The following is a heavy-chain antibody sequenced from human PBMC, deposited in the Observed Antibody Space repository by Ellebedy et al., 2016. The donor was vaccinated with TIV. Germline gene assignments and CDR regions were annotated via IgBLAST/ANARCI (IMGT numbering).Heavy chain of an antibody. D-gene: IGHD3-22*01. CDR1: GYTFTGHC. CDR2: ISTNNGGT. Sequence: ASVKVSXXTSGYTFTGHCMHWVRQAPGQGLEWMGWISTNNGGTKYAKKFQGRVTLTRDTSISAAYMELSRLRSDDTAVYYCARGEGYYDSSGSYTAPYYYYYGMDVWGQGTTVTVSS. V-gene: IGHV1-2*02. CDR3: ARGEGYYDSSGSYTAPYYYYYGMDV. J-gene: IGHJ6*02.